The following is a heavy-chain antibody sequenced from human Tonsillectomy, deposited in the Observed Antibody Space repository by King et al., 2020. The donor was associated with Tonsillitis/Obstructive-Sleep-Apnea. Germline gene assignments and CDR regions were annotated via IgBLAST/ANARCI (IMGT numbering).Heavy chain of an antibody. J-gene: IGHJ3*02. CDR1: GDSVSSNSAA. Sequence: VQLQQSGPGLVKPSQTLSLTCAISGDSVSSNSAAWTWIRQSPSRGLEWLGRTYYRSKWYNDYAVSVKSRITINTDTSRNQFSLQLNSVTPEDTAVYYCAREDTSSYTGLDIFDIWGQGTRVTVSS. CDR3: AREDTSSYTGLDIFDI. CDR2: TYYRSKWYN. D-gene: IGHD2-2*02. V-gene: IGHV6-1*01.